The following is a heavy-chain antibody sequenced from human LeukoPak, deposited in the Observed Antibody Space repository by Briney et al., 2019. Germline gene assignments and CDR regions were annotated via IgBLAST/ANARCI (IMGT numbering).Heavy chain of an antibody. J-gene: IGHJ4*02. V-gene: IGHV4-39*01. CDR2: IYYSGSS. Sequence: PSETLSLTCSVSGGSINNNDCYWGWIRQPPGKGLEWIASIYYSGSSYYNPSLKSRVTVSVDTSKSQFSLQLSSVTAADPAVYYCVRQDYAGYFDYWGQGTLVTVSS. CDR1: GGSINNNDCY. CDR3: VRQDYAGYFDY. D-gene: IGHD4/OR15-4a*01.